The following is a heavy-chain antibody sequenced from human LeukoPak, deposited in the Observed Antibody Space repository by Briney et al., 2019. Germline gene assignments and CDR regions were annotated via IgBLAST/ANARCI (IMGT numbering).Heavy chain of an antibody. Sequence: GRSLTLSCAASGFTFSRYAMSWVRQAPGKGLEWVSAIIASGDSTYFADSVKGRFTISRDNFKSTLYLQMNSLRAEDTAVYYCAKYSSRSGMDVWGQGTTVTVSS. CDR2: IIASGDST. CDR3: AKYSSRSGMDV. J-gene: IGHJ6*02. V-gene: IGHV3-23*01. D-gene: IGHD6-13*01. CDR1: GFTFSRYA.